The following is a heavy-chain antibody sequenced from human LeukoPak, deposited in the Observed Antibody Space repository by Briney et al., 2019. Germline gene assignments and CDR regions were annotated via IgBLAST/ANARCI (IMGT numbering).Heavy chain of an antibody. D-gene: IGHD3-10*01. J-gene: IGHJ2*01. CDR3: ARSEGMDWYFDL. CDR1: GYSFPSYW. CDR2: IYPSDSDT. V-gene: IGHV5-51*06. Sequence: GESLKISCKGSGYSFPSYWIGWVRQMPGKGLEWMGIIYPSDSDTRYSPSFQDQVTISVDKSVSTAYLQWSSLKASDTAMYYCARSEGMDWYFDLWGRGTLVTVSS.